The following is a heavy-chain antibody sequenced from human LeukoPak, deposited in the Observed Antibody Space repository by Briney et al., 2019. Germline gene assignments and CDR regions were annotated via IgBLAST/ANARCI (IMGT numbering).Heavy chain of an antibody. CDR1: GASMSSYY. V-gene: IGHV4-59*01. J-gene: IGHJ4*02. CDR2: IYYSGST. D-gene: IGHD2-21*02. Sequence: SETLSLTCTVSGASMSSYYWSWIRQPAGRGLEWIGHIYYSGSTNYNPSLKSRVTISVDTSKNHFSLKLTSVTAADTAVYYCARGFSGGAWLIGFWGQGTLVTVSS. CDR3: ARGFSGGAWLIGF.